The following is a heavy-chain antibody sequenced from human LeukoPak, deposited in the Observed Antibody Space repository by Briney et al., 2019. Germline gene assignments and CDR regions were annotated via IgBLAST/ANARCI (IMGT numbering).Heavy chain of an antibody. CDR1: GGSFSGYY. D-gene: IGHD3-3*01. CDR2: INHSGST. CDR3: ARGVRSITIFGVVINYYYMDV. V-gene: IGHV4-34*01. Sequence: PSETLSLTCAVYGGSFSGYYWSWIRQPPGKGLEWIGEINHSGSTNYNPSLKSRVTISVDTSKNQFSLKLSSVTAADTAVYYCARGVRSITIFGVVINYYYMDVWGKGTTVTVSS. J-gene: IGHJ6*03.